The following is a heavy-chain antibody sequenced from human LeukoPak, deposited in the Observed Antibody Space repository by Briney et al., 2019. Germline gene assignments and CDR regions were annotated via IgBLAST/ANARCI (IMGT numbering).Heavy chain of an antibody. CDR2: IYYSGST. V-gene: IGHV4-31*03. CDR1: GGSISSGGYY. J-gene: IGHJ4*02. CDR3: ARGIGIIMVRGVIMGFDY. D-gene: IGHD3-10*01. Sequence: SETLSLTCTVSGGSISSGGYYWSWIRQHPGKGLEWIGYIYYSGSTYYNPSLKSRVTISVDTSKNQFSLKLSSVTAADTAVYYCARGIGIIMVRGVIMGFDYWGQGTLVTVSS.